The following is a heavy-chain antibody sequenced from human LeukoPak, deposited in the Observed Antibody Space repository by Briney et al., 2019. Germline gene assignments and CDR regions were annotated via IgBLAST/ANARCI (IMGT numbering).Heavy chain of an antibody. D-gene: IGHD2-2*01. Sequence: GGSLRLSCAASGFTFSSYEMNWVRQAPGKGLEWVSYTSSSGSTIYYADSVKGRFTISRDNSKNTLYLQMNSLRAEDTAVYYCARVDCSSTSCYFDYWGQGTLVTVSS. CDR2: TSSSGSTI. CDR1: GFTFSSYE. CDR3: ARVDCSSTSCYFDY. J-gene: IGHJ4*02. V-gene: IGHV3-48*03.